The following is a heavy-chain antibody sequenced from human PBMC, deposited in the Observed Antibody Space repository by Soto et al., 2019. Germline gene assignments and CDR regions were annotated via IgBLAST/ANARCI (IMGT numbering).Heavy chain of an antibody. J-gene: IGHJ3*02. Sequence: SETLSLTCTVSGGSISGYYWSWLRQPPGKGLEWIGYIYNIGSTNYNPSLRSRVTMSIDTSKNQFSLKLSSVTAADTAVYYCARALILTGYYIHDAFDIWGQGTMVTVSS. D-gene: IGHD3-9*01. V-gene: IGHV4-59*01. CDR1: GGSISGYY. CDR2: IYNIGST. CDR3: ARALILTGYYIHDAFDI.